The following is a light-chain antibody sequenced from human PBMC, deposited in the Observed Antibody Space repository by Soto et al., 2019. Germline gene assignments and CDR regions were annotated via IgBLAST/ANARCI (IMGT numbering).Light chain of an antibody. V-gene: IGKV1D-16*01. CDR2: DDS. Sequence: DIQMTQSPSSLSASVGDRVAITCRASQGISSWLAWYQQKPEKAPKLLIYDDSTLKSGVPSRFSGSGSGTEFTLTISSLQPDDFATYYCQQYNSYPWTFGQGTKVDIK. CDR1: QGISSW. CDR3: QQYNSYPWT. J-gene: IGKJ1*01.